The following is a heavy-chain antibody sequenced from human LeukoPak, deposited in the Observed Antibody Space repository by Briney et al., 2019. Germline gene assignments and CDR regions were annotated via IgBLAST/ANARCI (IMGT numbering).Heavy chain of an antibody. CDR3: ARFLHSSSFFDY. Sequence: VRQMPGKXXXXMGIIYPGDSDTRYSPSFQGQVPISADKSISTAYLQWSSLKASDTAMYYCARFLHSSSFFDYWGQGTLVTVSS. V-gene: IGHV5-51*01. CDR2: IYPGDSDT. J-gene: IGHJ4*02. D-gene: IGHD6-13*01.